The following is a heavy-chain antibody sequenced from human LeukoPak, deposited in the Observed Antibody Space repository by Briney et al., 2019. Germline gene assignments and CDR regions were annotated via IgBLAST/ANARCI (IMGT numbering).Heavy chain of an antibody. CDR1: GLTFSSSD. Sequence: GSSLRLSCTASGLTFSSSDMHWVRQAPGKGLDWVSLINHDGTNTYYADSVKGRFTISRDNSQNTLYLQMNRLRGEDTAVYYCTNFDYWGQGTLVTVSS. J-gene: IGHJ4*02. V-gene: IGHV3-33*06. CDR2: INHDGTNT. CDR3: TNFDY.